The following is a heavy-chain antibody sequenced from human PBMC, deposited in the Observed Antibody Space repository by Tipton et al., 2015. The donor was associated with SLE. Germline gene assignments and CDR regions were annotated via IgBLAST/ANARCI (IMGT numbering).Heavy chain of an antibody. CDR2: IRYDGSNK. V-gene: IGHV3-30*02. J-gene: IGHJ4*02. CDR1: GFTFSSYG. Sequence: SLRLSCAASGFTFSSYGMHWVRQAPGKGLEWVAFIRYDGSNKYYADSVKGRFTISRDNSKNTLYLQMNSLRAEDTAVYYCAKEGYCTNGVCYKQPVGGQGTLVTVSS. D-gene: IGHD2-8*01. CDR3: AKEGYCTNGVCYKQPV.